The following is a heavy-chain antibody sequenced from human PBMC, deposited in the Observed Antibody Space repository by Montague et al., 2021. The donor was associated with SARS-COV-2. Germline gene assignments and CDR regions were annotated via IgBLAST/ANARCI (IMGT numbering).Heavy chain of an antibody. V-gene: IGHV4-39*01. D-gene: IGHD4-17*01. J-gene: IGHJ3*02. CDR2: IYYSGST. CDR3: ARHYGDYSDYDFAI. Sequence: SETLSLTCTVSGDSISSSSYYWGWIRQPPGKGLEWIGSIYYSGSTYYNPSLKSRVTISVDTSKNQFSLKLTSVTAADTAIYYCARHYGDYSDYDFAIWGQGTMVIVSS. CDR1: GDSISSSSYY.